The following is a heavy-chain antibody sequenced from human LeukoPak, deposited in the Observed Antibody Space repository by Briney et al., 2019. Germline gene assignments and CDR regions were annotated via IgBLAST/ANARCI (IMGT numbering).Heavy chain of an antibody. Sequence: GGSLRLSCAASGFTVSSNYMSWVRQAPGKGLEYVSVIYSGGSTYYSDSAKGRFTISRDNSKNTLYLQMNSLRAEDTAVYYCARGPRWYYFDYWGQGTLVTVSS. CDR1: GFTVSSNY. CDR3: ARGPRWYYFDY. J-gene: IGHJ4*02. V-gene: IGHV3-53*01. D-gene: IGHD5-24*01. CDR2: IYSGGST.